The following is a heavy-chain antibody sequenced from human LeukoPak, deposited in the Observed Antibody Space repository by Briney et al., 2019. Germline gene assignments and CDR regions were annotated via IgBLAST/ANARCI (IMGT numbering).Heavy chain of an antibody. V-gene: IGHV3-7*01. CDR1: GFTFRSYW. CDR3: ARQYSGSLLFFDY. Sequence: GGSLSLSCAASGFTFRSYWMSWVRQAPGKGLEWVANIGRDGRETKYVDSVKGRFSISRDNTKNSLYLQINSLRAEDTAVYYCARQYSGSLLFFDYWGQGILVTVSS. CDR2: IGRDGRET. D-gene: IGHD1-26*01. J-gene: IGHJ4*02.